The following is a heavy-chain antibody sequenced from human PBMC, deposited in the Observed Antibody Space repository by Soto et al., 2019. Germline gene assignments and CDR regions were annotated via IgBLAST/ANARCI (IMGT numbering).Heavy chain of an antibody. V-gene: IGHV4-30-4*01. CDR1: GGSISSGDYY. J-gene: IGHJ6*02. Sequence: NPSETLSLTCTVSGGSISSGDYYWSWIRQPPGKGLEWIGYIYYSGSTYYNPSLKSRVTISVDTSKNQFSLKLSSVTAADTAVYYCAREPSPSFQAYYGMDVWGQGTTVTVSS. CDR2: IYYSGST. CDR3: AREPSPSFQAYYGMDV.